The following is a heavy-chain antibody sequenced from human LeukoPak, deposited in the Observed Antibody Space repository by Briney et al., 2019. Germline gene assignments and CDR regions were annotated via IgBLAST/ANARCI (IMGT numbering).Heavy chain of an antibody. D-gene: IGHD3-22*01. CDR2: ISYDGSNK. V-gene: IGHV3-30*18. CDR3: ANDYYDSSGYYYAGY. J-gene: IGHJ4*02. CDR1: GFTFSSYG. Sequence: GGSLRLSCAASGFTFSSYGMHWVRQAPGKGLEWVAVISYDGSNKYYADSVKGRFTISRDNSKNTLYLQMNSLRAEDTAVYYCANDYYDSSGYYYAGYWGQGTLVTVSS.